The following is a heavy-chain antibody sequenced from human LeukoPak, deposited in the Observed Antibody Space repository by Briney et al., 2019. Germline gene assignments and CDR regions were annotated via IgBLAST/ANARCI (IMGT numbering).Heavy chain of an antibody. CDR1: GGTFTIYA. CDR2: INAGNGNT. CDR3: ARDPYGDYGFDY. Sequence: ASVTVSFTASGGTFTIYAMHWVRQAPGQRLEWMGWINAGNGNTKYSQKFQGRVTITRDTSASTAYMELSSLRSEDTAVYYCARDPYGDYGFDYWGQGTLVTVSS. V-gene: IGHV1-3*01. J-gene: IGHJ4*02. D-gene: IGHD4-17*01.